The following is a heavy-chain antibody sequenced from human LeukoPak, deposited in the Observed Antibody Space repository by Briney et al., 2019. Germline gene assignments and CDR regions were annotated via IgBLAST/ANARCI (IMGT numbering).Heavy chain of an antibody. D-gene: IGHD6-13*01. CDR3: ARDAYSSSEVDWFDP. CDR1: GGSISSYY. CDR2: IYYTGST. V-gene: IGHV4-59*01. Sequence: SETLSLTCIVSGGSISSYYWSWIRQPPGKGLEWIGYIYYTGSTNYNPSLKSRVSISVDTSKNQFSLKLSSVTAADMAVYYCARDAYSSSEVDWFDPWGQGTLVTVSS. J-gene: IGHJ5*02.